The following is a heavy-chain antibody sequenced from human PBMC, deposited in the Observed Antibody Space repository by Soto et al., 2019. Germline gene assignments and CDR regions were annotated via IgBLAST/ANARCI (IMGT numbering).Heavy chain of an antibody. CDR3: AREGRITMVRGVTPPRWFDP. CDR2: INHSGST. V-gene: IGHV4-34*01. Sequence: SETLSLTCAVYGGSFSGYYWSWIRQPPGKGLEWIGEINHSGSTNYNPSLKSRVTISVDTSKNQFSLQLSSVTAADKAVYYCAREGRITMVRGVTPPRWFDPWGQGTLVTVSS. D-gene: IGHD3-10*01. CDR1: GGSFSGYY. J-gene: IGHJ5*02.